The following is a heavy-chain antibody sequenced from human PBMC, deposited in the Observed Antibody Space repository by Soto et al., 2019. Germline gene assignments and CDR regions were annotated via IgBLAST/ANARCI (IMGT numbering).Heavy chain of an antibody. J-gene: IGHJ5*02. Sequence: XAILSLTCSVSGATISGYYWTWIRQPAGKGLEWIGRIYSSVNTKYNPSLQSRVTMSLDTSNNQFSLRLTSVTAADTAVYYCARGQRFSDWFDPWGQGTLVTVSS. CDR2: IYSSVNT. CDR3: ARGQRFSDWFDP. V-gene: IGHV4-4*07. D-gene: IGHD3-3*01. CDR1: GATISGYY.